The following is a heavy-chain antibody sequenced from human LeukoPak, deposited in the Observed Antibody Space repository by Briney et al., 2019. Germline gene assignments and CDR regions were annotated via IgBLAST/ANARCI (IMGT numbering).Heavy chain of an antibody. V-gene: IGHV4-34*01. D-gene: IGHD3-10*01. Sequence: SETLSLTCAVYGGSFSGYYWSWIRQPPGKGLEWIGEINHSGSTNYNPSLKSRVTISVDTSKNQFSLKLSSVTAADTAVYYCARHVKMRFGSYYFDYWGQGTLVTVSS. CDR2: INHSGST. CDR3: ARHVKMRFGSYYFDY. CDR1: GGSFSGYY. J-gene: IGHJ4*02.